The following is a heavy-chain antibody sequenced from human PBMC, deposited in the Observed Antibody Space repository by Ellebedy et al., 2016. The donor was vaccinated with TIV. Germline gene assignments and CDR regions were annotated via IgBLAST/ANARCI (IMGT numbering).Heavy chain of an antibody. CDR3: AGIADVRFDP. CDR2: ISYDGSNK. D-gene: IGHD3-10*02. Sequence: GESLKISCAASGFTFSSYGMHWVRQAPGKGLEWVAVISYDGSNKYYADSVKGRFTISRDNSKNTLYLQMNSLRAEDTAVYYCAGIADVRFDPWGQGTLVSVSS. V-gene: IGHV3-30*03. J-gene: IGHJ5*02. CDR1: GFTFSSYG.